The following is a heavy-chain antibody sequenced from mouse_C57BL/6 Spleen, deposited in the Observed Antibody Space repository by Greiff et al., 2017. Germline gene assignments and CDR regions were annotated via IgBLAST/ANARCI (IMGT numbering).Heavy chain of an antibody. CDR1: DYTFTSYW. Sequence: VQLQQSGAELVKPGASVKMSCKASDYTFTSYWITWVKQRPGQGLEWIGDIYPGSGSTNYNEKFKSKATLTVDTSTSTAYMQLSSLTSEDSAVYYCARDPRFDYWGQGTTLTVSS. J-gene: IGHJ2*01. CDR2: IYPGSGST. V-gene: IGHV1-55*01. CDR3: ARDPRFDY.